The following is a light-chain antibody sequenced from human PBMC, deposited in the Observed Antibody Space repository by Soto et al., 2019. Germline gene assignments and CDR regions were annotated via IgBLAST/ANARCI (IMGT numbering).Light chain of an antibody. Sequence: EVVLTQSPGTLSLSPGERATLTCRASQSVSSRYVAWDQHKRGTAPRLLRDCASTRATGGPDMFSGCGAGTEFTLTISRLEPEDFAVYSCHQYGASPRTFGQGTNVEIK. J-gene: IGKJ1*01. CDR2: CAS. V-gene: IGKV3-20*01. CDR1: QSVSSRY. CDR3: HQYGASPRT.